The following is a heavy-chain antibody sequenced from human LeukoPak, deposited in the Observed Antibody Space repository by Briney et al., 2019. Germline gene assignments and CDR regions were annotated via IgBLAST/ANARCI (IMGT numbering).Heavy chain of an antibody. CDR3: ARGQLRPKYYYYYGMDV. J-gene: IGHJ6*02. CDR2: INHSGST. D-gene: IGHD5-18*01. Sequence: PGGSLRLSCAASGFTFSSYSMNWVRQPPGKGLEWIGEINHSGSTNYNPSLKSRVTISVDTSKNQFSLKLSSVTAADTAVYYCARGQLRPKYYYYYGMDVWGQGTTVTVSS. CDR1: GFTFSSYS. V-gene: IGHV4-34*01.